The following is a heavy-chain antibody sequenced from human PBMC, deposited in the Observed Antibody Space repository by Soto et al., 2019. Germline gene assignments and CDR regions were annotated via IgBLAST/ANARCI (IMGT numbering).Heavy chain of an antibody. D-gene: IGHD3-10*01. Sequence: QVQLEQSGAEVKKPGASVKVSCKTSGYTFTSYGVSWVRQAPGQGLEWMAWISGSSGSTYYAQNFQGRVTVTTDTSTDTASMELRSLRSGDSAIYYCARGNYFGSGTFVYWGQGTLVTVSS. J-gene: IGHJ4*02. V-gene: IGHV1-18*01. CDR2: ISGSSGST. CDR1: GYTFTSYG. CDR3: ARGNYFGSGTFVY.